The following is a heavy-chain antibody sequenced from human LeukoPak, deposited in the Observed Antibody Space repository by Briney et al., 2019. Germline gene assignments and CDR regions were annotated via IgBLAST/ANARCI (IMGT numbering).Heavy chain of an antibody. CDR3: ARYRIYYGSGSRFDY. V-gene: IGHV3-11*04. D-gene: IGHD3-10*01. J-gene: IGHJ4*02. Sequence: PGGSLRLSCAASGFTFNDYYMCWIRQAPGKGLEWVSYISRSGTTIYYADSVKGRFTISRDNAKNSLFLQMNSLRAEDTAVYYCARYRIYYGSGSRFDYWGQGTLVTDSS. CDR1: GFTFNDYY. CDR2: ISRSGTTI.